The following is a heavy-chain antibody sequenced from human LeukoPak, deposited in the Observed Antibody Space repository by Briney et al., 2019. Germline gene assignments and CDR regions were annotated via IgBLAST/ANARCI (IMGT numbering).Heavy chain of an antibody. D-gene: IGHD5-18*01. CDR1: GFTVSSNY. J-gene: IGHJ4*02. CDR3: ARASPERGYSYGPLDNYFDY. V-gene: IGHV3-66*01. CDR2: ISNDGDT. Sequence: GGSLRLSCAASGFTVSSNYMSWVRQGPGKGLECVSVISNDGDTYYADSVKGRFTISRDTSKNTVSLQMNSLRAEDTAVYYCARASPERGYSYGPLDNYFDYWGQGTLVTVSS.